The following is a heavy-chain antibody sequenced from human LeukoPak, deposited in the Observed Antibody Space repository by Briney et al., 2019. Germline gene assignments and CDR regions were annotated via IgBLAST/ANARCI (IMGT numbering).Heavy chain of an antibody. J-gene: IGHJ4*02. Sequence: GASVKVSCKASGYTFTGYYMHWVRQAPGQGLEWMGWINPNSGGTNYAQKFQGRVTMTRDTSISTAYMELSRLRSDDTAVYYCARTSAYGSSWHSYWGQGTLVTVSS. CDR1: GYTFTGYY. D-gene: IGHD6-13*01. CDR2: INPNSGGT. V-gene: IGHV1-2*02. CDR3: ARTSAYGSSWHSY.